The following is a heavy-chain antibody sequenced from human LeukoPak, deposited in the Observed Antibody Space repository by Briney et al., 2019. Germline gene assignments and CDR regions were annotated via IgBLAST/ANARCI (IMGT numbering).Heavy chain of an antibody. CDR2: IYYSGST. Sequence: KPSETLSLTCTVSGGSVSSGSYYWSWIRQPPGQGLEWIGYIYYSGSTNYNPSLKSRVAISVDTSKNQLSLKLSSVTAADTAVYYCAREGIAAAADYWGQGTLVTVSS. CDR3: AREGIAAAADY. CDR1: GGSVSSGSYY. J-gene: IGHJ4*02. V-gene: IGHV4-61*01. D-gene: IGHD6-13*01.